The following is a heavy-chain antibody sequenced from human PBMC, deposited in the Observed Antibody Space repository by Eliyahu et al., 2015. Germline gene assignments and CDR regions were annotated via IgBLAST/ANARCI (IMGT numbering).Heavy chain of an antibody. CDR3: AHRRMRLRPVPFDP. D-gene: IGHD2-15*01. J-gene: IGHJ5*02. CDR1: GFXLTXAXVG. Sequence: QITLKEYGPTLVEPTQTLTVSCTFSGFXLTXAXVGVGWIXQXPGKAPEWLALIYWDXAKYYSPSLENRLTITKDTSKNQVVLTMTNVVPEDTATYYCAHRRMRLRPVPFDPWGQGTLVTVSS. CDR2: IYWDXAK. V-gene: IGHV2-5*02.